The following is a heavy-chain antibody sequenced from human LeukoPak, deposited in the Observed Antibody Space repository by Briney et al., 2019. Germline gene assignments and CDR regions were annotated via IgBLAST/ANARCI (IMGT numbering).Heavy chain of an antibody. Sequence: PSETLSLTCAVYGGSFSGYYWGWIRQPPGKGLEWIGSIHFSGTTYYNPSLQSRLTISVDASKNQFSLKVTSVTATDTALYYCARQRDTASVGAFDIWGQGTMVTVSS. CDR3: ARQRDTASVGAFDI. D-gene: IGHD5-18*01. CDR1: GGSFSGYY. CDR2: IHFSGTT. J-gene: IGHJ3*02. V-gene: IGHV4-39*01.